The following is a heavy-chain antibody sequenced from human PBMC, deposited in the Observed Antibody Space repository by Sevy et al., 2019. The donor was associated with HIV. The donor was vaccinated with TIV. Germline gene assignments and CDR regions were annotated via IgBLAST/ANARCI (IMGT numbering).Heavy chain of an antibody. CDR3: PRETSSGDYDVWSSPPGAPGY. CDR2: INPNSRGT. D-gene: IGHD3-3*01. V-gene: IGHV1-2*06. CDR1: GYTFTGYY. Sequence: AAVKVSCKASGYTFTGYYMHWVGQAPGQGLEWMGRINPNSRGTNYAQKFQGRVTMSRDTSISTAYMELSRLRSDDTAVYCWPRETSSGDYDVWSSPPGAPGYWGQGTLVPVSS. J-gene: IGHJ4*02.